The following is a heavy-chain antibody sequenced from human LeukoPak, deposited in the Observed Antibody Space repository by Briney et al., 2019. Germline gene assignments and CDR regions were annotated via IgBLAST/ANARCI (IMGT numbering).Heavy chain of an antibody. CDR1: TGSISSSTYY. J-gene: IGHJ4*02. V-gene: IGHV4-39*01. CDR3: ARRSGSGDSRRPFDY. Sequence: SETLSLTCTVSTGSISSSTYYWGWLRQPPGKGLEWIGTISYSGSTYYTPSLRSRITMSVDTSKNQFSLRLSSVTAADTAVYYCARRSGSGDSRRPFDYWGQGTLVTVSS. CDR2: ISYSGST. D-gene: IGHD4-17*01.